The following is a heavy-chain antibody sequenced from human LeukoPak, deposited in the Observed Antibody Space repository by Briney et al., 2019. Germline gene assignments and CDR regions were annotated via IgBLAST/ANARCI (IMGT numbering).Heavy chain of an antibody. CDR3: AKNTGDIVATILLDY. CDR1: GFTFSDYY. J-gene: IGHJ4*02. V-gene: IGHV3-23*01. D-gene: IGHD5-12*01. CDR2: ISGSGGST. Sequence: GGSLRLSCAASGFTFSDYYMSWVRQAPGKGLEWVSAISGSGGSTYYADSVKGRFTISRDNSKNTLYLQMNSLRAEDTAVYYCAKNTGDIVATILLDYWGQGTLVTVSS.